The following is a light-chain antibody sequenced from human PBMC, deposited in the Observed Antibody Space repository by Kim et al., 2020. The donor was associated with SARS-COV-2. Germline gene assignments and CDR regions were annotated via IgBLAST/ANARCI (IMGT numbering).Light chain of an antibody. CDR3: QQYDDLPVT. CDR2: DAA. Sequence: DIQMTQSPSSLSASVGDGVTITCQASQDIDNYLNWYQQKPGKAPNIVIYDAAYLQTGVPSRFSGSGSGTHFTLTITSLQPEDIATYYCQQYDDLPVTFGGGTKVDIK. V-gene: IGKV1-33*01. J-gene: IGKJ4*01. CDR1: QDIDNY.